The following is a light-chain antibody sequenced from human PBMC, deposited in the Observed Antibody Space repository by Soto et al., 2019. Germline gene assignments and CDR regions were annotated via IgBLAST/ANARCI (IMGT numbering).Light chain of an antibody. CDR1: SSDVGGYNY. CDR2: AVT. Sequence: QSALTQPRSVSGSPGQSVTISCTGTSSDVGGYNYVSWYQQHPGKAPKLMIYAVTQRPSGVPDRFSGSKPGNTASLTISGLQAEDEADYYCCSHAGSYTWVFGGGTKVTVL. J-gene: IGLJ3*02. V-gene: IGLV2-11*01. CDR3: CSHAGSYTWV.